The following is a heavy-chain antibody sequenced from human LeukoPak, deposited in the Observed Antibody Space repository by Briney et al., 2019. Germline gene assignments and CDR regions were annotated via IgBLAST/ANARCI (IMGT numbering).Heavy chain of an antibody. J-gene: IGHJ4*02. D-gene: IGHD4-17*01. Sequence: PGGSLRLSCAASGFTSSSYAMSWVRQAPGKGLEWVSAISGSGGSTYYADSVKGRFTISRDNSKNTLYLQMNSLRAEDTAVYYCAKAGSDYGDFDYWGQGTLVTVSS. CDR2: ISGSGGST. CDR1: GFTSSSYA. V-gene: IGHV3-23*01. CDR3: AKAGSDYGDFDY.